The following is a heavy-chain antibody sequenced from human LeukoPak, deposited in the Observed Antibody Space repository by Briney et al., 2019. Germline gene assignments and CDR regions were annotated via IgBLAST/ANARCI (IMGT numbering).Heavy chain of an antibody. Sequence: SETLSLTCTVSGGSISSSSYYWGWIRQPPGKGLEWIGSIYYSGSTYYNPSLKSRVTISVDTSKNQFSLKLSSVTAADTAVYYCARDIEHTHYFDYWGQGTLVTVSS. J-gene: IGHJ4*02. CDR1: GGSISSSSYY. V-gene: IGHV4-39*07. CDR3: ARDIEHTHYFDY. CDR2: IYYSGST. D-gene: IGHD3-16*02.